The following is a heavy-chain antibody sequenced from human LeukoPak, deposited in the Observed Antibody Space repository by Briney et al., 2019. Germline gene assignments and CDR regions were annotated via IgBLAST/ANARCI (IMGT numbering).Heavy chain of an antibody. V-gene: IGHV4-31*03. D-gene: IGHD2-2*01. CDR1: GGSISSGGFY. CDR3: ARVTVGKEYQLLNFDY. CDR2: IYYSGSI. Sequence: SQTLSLTCTVSGGSISSGGFYWSWIRQHPGKGLEWIGYIYYSGSIYYNPSLKSRVTISVDTSKNQFSLKLSSVTAADTAVYYCARVTVGKEYQLLNFDYWGQGTLVTVSS. J-gene: IGHJ4*02.